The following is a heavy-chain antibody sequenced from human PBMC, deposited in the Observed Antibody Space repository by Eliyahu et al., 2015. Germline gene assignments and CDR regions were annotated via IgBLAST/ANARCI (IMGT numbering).Heavy chain of an antibody. J-gene: IGHJ4*02. CDR1: GGPISSSTGRSHX. D-gene: IGHD3-22*01. CDR3: ARQRGRTVDPIGYYYFDY. CDR2: IQYGGYT. Sequence: QLQLQESGPGLVKPSETLSLTCTVSGGPISSSTGRSHXWAWIRPPPGKGLGWVVTIQYGGYTYYXPSLKSRVAVSVDTSKNQLSLSLTSLTATDTAVYYCARQRGRTVDPIGYYYFDYWGPGTPVTVSS. V-gene: IGHV4-39*01.